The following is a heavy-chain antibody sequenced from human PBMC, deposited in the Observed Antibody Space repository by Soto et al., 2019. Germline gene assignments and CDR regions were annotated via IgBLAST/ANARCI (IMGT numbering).Heavy chain of an antibody. CDR1: GYTFTGYY. J-gene: IGHJ4*02. CDR3: ARDRRSCTGDNGYTDFDF. Sequence: ASVKVSCKASGYTFTGYYMHWVRQAPGQGLEWMGWINPNSGGTNYAPKFQGRVTITRDTSTSTAYMDLYSLRSEDSAVYYCARDRRSCTGDNGYTDFDFWGQGSLVTVSS. D-gene: IGHD2-8*02. CDR2: INPNSGGT. V-gene: IGHV1-2*02.